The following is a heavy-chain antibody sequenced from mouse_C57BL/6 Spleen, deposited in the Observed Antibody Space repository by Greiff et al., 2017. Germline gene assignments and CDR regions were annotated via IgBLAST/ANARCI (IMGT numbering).Heavy chain of an antibody. CDR3: VREGGTPWFAY. D-gene: IGHD4-1*01. V-gene: IGHV10-1*01. CDR1: GFSFNTYA. CDR2: IRSKSNNYAT. J-gene: IGHJ3*01. Sequence: EVQGVESGGGLVQPKGSLKLSCAASGFSFNTYAMNWVRQAPGKGLEWVARIRSKSNNYATYYADSVKDRFTISRDDSESMLYLQMNNLKTEDTAMYYCVREGGTPWFAYWGQGTLVTVSA.